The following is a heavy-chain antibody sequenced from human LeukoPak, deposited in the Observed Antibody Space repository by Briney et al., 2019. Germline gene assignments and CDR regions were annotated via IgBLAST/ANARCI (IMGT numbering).Heavy chain of an antibody. V-gene: IGHV3-23*01. D-gene: IGHD5-18*01. CDR3: AKGGYTQIDYGMDV. CDR2: ISGSGGST. Sequence: GGSLRPSCAASGFTFSSYVMSWVRQAPGKGLEWVSTISGSGGSTYYADSVKGRFTISRDNSKNTLYLQMNSLRAEDTAVYYCAKGGYTQIDYGMDVWGKGTTVTVSS. CDR1: GFTFSSYV. J-gene: IGHJ6*04.